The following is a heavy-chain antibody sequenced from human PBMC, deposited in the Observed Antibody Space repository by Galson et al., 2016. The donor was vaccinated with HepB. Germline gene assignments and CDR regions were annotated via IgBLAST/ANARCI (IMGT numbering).Heavy chain of an antibody. CDR2: INPANGDT. V-gene: IGHV1-2*02. D-gene: IGHD1-7*01. J-gene: IGHJ6*02. CDR3: ARDDPPVSLYFGELPMYNGLDV. Sequence: SVKVSCKASGYTLTFYYLNWVRQAPGQGLEWMGWINPANGDTKYSQKFQGRVTMTRDKSTNTAYLEMSSLTSDDTAVYYCARDDPPVSLYFGELPMYNGLDVWGQGTTVTVSS. CDR1: GYTLTFYY.